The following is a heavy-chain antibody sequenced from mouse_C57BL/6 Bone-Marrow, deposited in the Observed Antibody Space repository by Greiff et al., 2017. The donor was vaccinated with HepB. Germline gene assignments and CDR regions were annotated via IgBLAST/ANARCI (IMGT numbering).Heavy chain of an antibody. D-gene: IGHD2-2*01. V-gene: IGHV14-2*01. Sequence: VQLQQSGAELVKPGASVKLSCTASGFNIKDYYMHWVKQRTEQGLEWIGRIDPEDGETKYAPKCQGKATITADTSSNTAYLQLSSLTSEDTAVYCCARFGGYDEAYWGQVTLVTVSA. CDR1: GFNIKDYY. J-gene: IGHJ3*01. CDR2: IDPEDGET. CDR3: ARFGGYDEAY.